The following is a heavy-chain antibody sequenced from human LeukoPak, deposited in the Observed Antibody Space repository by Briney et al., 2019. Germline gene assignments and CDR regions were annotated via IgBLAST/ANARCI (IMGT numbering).Heavy chain of an antibody. CDR1: GGSISSSSYY. CDR2: IYYSGST. D-gene: IGHD3-3*01. CDR3: ARHEWTDWSGCYFFDY. J-gene: IGHJ4*02. Sequence: SETLSLTCTVSGGSISSSSYYWGWIRQAPGKGLECIGSIYYSGSTYYNPSLKSRVTISVDTSKNQFSLKLSSVTAADTAVYYCARHEWTDWSGCYFFDYWGQGTLVTVSS. V-gene: IGHV4-39*01.